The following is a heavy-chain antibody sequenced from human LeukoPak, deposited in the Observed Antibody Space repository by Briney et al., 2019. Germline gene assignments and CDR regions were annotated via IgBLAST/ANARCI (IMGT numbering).Heavy chain of an antibody. J-gene: IGHJ4*02. V-gene: IGHV1-8*01. CDR2: MSPNSGDT. CDR1: GYTFTSYG. Sequence: ASVKVSRKASGYTFTSYGFNWVRQATGQRPEWMGWMSPNSGDTGYAQKFQDRVTMTRNTSISTAYMELSSLRSDDTAVYYCARGPPNWGYDYWGPGTLATVSS. CDR3: ARGPPNWGYDY. D-gene: IGHD7-27*01.